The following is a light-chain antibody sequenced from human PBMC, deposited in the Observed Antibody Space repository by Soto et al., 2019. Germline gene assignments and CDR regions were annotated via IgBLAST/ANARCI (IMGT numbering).Light chain of an antibody. CDR3: QTWGTGIQI. CDR1: SGHSSYA. J-gene: IGLJ2*01. V-gene: IGLV4-69*01. Sequence: QLVLTQSPSASASLGASVKLTCTLSSGHSSYAIAWHQQQPEKGPRYLMNLNSDGSHSKGDGIPDRFSGSSSGAERYLTISSLQSEDEADYYCQTWGTGIQIFGGGTKLTFL. CDR2: LNSDGSH.